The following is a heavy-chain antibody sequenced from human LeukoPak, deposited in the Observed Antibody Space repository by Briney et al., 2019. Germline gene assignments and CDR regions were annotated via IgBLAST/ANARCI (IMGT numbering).Heavy chain of an antibody. D-gene: IGHD3-10*01. V-gene: IGHV4-61*01. Sequence: SETLSLTCTVSGGSVSSGSYYWSWIRQPPGKGLEWIGYIYYSGSTNYNPSLKSRVTISVDTSKNQLSLKLSSVTAADTAVYYCAREHYYGSGSYYQRTDYWGQGTLVTVSS. J-gene: IGHJ4*02. CDR2: IYYSGST. CDR1: GGSVSSGSYY. CDR3: AREHYYGSGSYYQRTDY.